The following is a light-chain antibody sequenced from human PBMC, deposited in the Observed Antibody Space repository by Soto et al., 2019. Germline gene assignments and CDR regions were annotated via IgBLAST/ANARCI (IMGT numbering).Light chain of an antibody. CDR3: AAWDDSLNGYV. CDR1: TYNIGGNT. CDR2: SND. V-gene: IGLV1-44*01. Sequence: QSVLTQSPSASGTPGQRVSISCSGSTYNIGGNTVTWYQQLPGTAPKLLIYSNDQRPSVVPDRWSGSKSGTSASLAISGLQSEDEADYYCAAWDDSLNGYVFGTGTKVTVL. J-gene: IGLJ1*01.